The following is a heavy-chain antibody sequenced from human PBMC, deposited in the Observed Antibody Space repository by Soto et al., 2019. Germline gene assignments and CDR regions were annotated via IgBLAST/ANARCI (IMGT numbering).Heavy chain of an antibody. V-gene: IGHV4-59*01. CDR1: GSSISRYY. J-gene: IGHJ6*02. CDR3: ARDLWGYCGTDCYPLDV. Sequence: SGTLSVTCPVSGSSISRYYWSWIRRAPGNGLEWIGYMYNTGSTVYNPPFKSRVTISVDTSKNQFSLKLNSVTAADTAVYYCARDLWGYCGTDCYPLDVWGQGTTVTVSS. D-gene: IGHD2-21*02. CDR2: MYNTGST.